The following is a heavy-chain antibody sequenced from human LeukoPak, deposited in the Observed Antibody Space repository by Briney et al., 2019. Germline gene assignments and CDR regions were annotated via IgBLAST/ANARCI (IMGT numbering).Heavy chain of an antibody. CDR3: ARHGPNGSYYYFDY. Sequence: PSETLSLTCAVSGGSISSSTYYWGCIRHPPGKGLDSVGSIYYSGSTYYNAGLTSPVTISVDTSKNKFSLKLSSVTAADMAMYYCARHGPNGSYYYFDYWGQGTLVTVSS. CDR1: GGSISSSTYY. D-gene: IGHD1-26*01. J-gene: IGHJ4*02. V-gene: IGHV4-39*01. CDR2: IYYSGST.